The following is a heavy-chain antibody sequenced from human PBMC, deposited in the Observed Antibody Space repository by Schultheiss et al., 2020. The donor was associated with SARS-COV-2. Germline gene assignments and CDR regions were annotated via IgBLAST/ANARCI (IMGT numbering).Heavy chain of an antibody. Sequence: ASVKVSCKASGYTFTGYYMHWVRQAPGQGLEWMGWINPNSGNTGYAQRFQGRVTMTRETSISTAYMELTSLRSDDTAVYYCARGKVAGGLPDHWGQGTLVTVSS. V-gene: IGHV1-2*02. CDR3: ARGKVAGGLPDH. CDR2: INPNSGNT. J-gene: IGHJ4*02. D-gene: IGHD6-13*01. CDR1: GYTFTGYY.